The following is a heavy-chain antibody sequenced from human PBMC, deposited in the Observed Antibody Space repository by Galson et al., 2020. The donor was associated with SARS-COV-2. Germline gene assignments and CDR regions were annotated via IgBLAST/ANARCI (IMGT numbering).Heavy chain of an antibody. Sequence: SETLSLTCAVYGGSFSGYYWSWIRQPPGKGLEWTGEINHSGSTNYNPSLKSRATISLDTSKNQFSLRLSSVTAADTAVYYCARGRGIAATFYYYYATDVWGQGTTVTVSS. J-gene: IGHJ6*02. CDR1: GGSFSGYY. V-gene: IGHV4-34*01. CDR3: ARGRGIAATFYYYYATDV. CDR2: INHSGST. D-gene: IGHD6-13*01.